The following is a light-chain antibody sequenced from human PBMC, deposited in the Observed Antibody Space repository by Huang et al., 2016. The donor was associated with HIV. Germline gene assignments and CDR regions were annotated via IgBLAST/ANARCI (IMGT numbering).Light chain of an antibody. CDR1: QDIGNV. J-gene: IGKJ1*01. Sequence: DIQMTQSPSSLSASPGVRVTLSCRANQDIGNVLAWYQHKPGGVPRRLIYGASTLQSGVPSRFSGRGSGTDFTLTITSVQPDDVATYYCQRYDSAPRAFGQGTKVEI. CDR3: QRYDSAPRA. V-gene: IGKV1-27*01. CDR2: GAS.